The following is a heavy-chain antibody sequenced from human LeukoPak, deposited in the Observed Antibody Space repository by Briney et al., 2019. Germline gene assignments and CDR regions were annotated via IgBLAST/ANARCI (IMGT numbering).Heavy chain of an antibody. CDR1: GYTFTDHY. D-gene: IGHD3-10*01. CDR2: INPNSGGT. V-gene: IGHV1-2*02. Sequence: ASVTVSCKTSGYTFTDHYIHWVRQAPGQGLEWMGWINPNSGGTNYAQKFQGRVTMTRDTSISTAYMELSRLRSDDTAVYYCARDPPMVRGGRGDYWGQGTLVTVSS. J-gene: IGHJ4*02. CDR3: ARDPPMVRGGRGDY.